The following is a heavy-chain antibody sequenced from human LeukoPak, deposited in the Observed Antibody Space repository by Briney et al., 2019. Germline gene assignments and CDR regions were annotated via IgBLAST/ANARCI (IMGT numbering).Heavy chain of an antibody. D-gene: IGHD6-13*01. CDR1: GGSISSYY. Sequence: PSETLSLTCTVSGGSISSYYWSWIRQPAGKGLEWIGRIYTSGSTNYNPSLKSRVTMSVDTSKNQCSLKLSSVTAADTAVYYCARSYSSSWSLRYYFDYWGQGTLVTVSS. V-gene: IGHV4-4*07. J-gene: IGHJ4*02. CDR2: IYTSGST. CDR3: ARSYSSSWSLRYYFDY.